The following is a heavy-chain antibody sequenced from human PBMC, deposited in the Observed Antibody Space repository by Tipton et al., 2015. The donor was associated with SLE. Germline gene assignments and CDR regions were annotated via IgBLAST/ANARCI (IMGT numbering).Heavy chain of an antibody. CDR1: GFTFSSYA. J-gene: IGHJ4*02. CDR2: ISGTSGST. Sequence: SLRLSCAASGFTFSSYAMSWVRQAPGKGLEWVSSISGTSGSTYYADSVKGRFTISRDNAKNSLYLQMNSLRAEDTAVYYCARETYYYDTSGYYHHYFDYWGQGTLVTVSS. V-gene: IGHV3-23*01. CDR3: ARETYYYDTSGYYHHYFDY. D-gene: IGHD3-22*01.